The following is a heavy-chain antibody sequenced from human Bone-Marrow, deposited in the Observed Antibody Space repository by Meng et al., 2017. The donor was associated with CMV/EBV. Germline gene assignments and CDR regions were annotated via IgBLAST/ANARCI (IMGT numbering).Heavy chain of an antibody. Sequence: GGSLRLSCAASGFTFSSYAMSWVRQAPGKGLEWVSVIYSGGSSTYYADSVKGRFTISRDNSKNTLYLQMNSLRAEDTAVYYCAKEIGGYYYGMDVWGQGTTVTVSS. V-gene: IGHV3-23*03. D-gene: IGHD3-16*01. CDR1: GFTFSSYA. CDR3: AKEIGGYYYGMDV. J-gene: IGHJ6*02. CDR2: IYSGGSST.